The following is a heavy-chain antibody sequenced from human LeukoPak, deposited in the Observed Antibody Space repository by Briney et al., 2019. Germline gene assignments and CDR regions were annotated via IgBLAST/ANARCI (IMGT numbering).Heavy chain of an antibody. V-gene: IGHV3-9*01. J-gene: IGHJ6*02. CDR1: GFTFDDYA. Sequence: GGSLRLSCAASGFTFDDYAMHWVRQAPGKGLEWVSGISWNSGSIGYADSVKGRFTISRDNAKNSLYLQMNSLRAEDTAVYYCAAGPTYYYYYHMDVWGQGTTVTVSS. CDR3: AAGPTYYYYYHMDV. CDR2: ISWNSGSI. D-gene: IGHD6-19*01.